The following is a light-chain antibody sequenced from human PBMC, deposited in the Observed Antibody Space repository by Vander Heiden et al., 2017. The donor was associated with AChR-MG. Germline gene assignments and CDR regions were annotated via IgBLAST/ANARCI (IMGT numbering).Light chain of an antibody. J-gene: IGKJ4*01. CDR3: QQDKNCPPAFT. CDR2: GAS. CDR1: QSVSSN. Sequence: EIVMTQSPATLSVSPGERATLSCRASQSVSSNLAWYQQKPGQAPRLLIYGASTRATGIPARFSGSGSGTEFTLTISSLQSEDFAVYYCQQDKNCPPAFTFGGGTKVEIK. V-gene: IGKV3-15*01.